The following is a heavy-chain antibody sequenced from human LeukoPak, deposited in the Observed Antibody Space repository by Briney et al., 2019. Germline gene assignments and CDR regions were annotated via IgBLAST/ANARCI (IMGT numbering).Heavy chain of an antibody. J-gene: IGHJ6*02. Sequence: PSETLSLTCTVSGGSISGYYWTWTRQPPGKGLEWIGQIHYSGRADYNPSLRSRITTSVDTSKNQMFLKLSSLTAADTAVYYCARFGVDYDMGVWGQGTTVTVSS. CDR1: GGSISGYY. CDR3: ARFGVDYDMGV. D-gene: IGHD3-16*01. V-gene: IGHV4-59*01. CDR2: IHYSGRA.